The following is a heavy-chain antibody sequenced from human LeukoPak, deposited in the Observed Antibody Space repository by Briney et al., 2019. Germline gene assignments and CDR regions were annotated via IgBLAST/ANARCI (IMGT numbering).Heavy chain of an antibody. V-gene: IGHV3-48*03. CDR2: ISSSGSTI. CDR3: ARDVLRYFDGYFDY. J-gene: IGHJ4*02. CDR1: GFTFSSYE. D-gene: IGHD3-9*01. Sequence: PGGSVRLSCAASGFTFSSYEMNWVRQAPGKGLEWVSYISSSGSTIYYADSVKGRFTISRDNAKNSLYLQMNSLGAEDTAVYYCARDVLRYFDGYFDYWGQGTLVTVSS.